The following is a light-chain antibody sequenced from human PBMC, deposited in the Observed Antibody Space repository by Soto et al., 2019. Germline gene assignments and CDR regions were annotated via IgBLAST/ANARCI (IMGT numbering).Light chain of an antibody. CDR2: GAS. J-gene: IGKJ1*01. CDR1: QSVSSY. Sequence: EILLTQSPATLSLSPGERATLTCRASQSVSSYLAWYQQKPGQAPRLLIYGASTWATGIPARFSGSGAGSEFTLTISSLQSEDVEVYYCQQYNNWPGTFGQGTKVDIK. V-gene: IGKV3-15*01. CDR3: QQYNNWPGT.